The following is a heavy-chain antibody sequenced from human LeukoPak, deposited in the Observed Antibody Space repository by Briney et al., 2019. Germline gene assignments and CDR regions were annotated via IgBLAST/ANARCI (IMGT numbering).Heavy chain of an antibody. CDR1: GFTFSSYT. CDR2: ISYDGSNK. CDR3: AKDTLYCSSTSCRGPDAFDI. V-gene: IGHV3-30*18. Sequence: PGGSLRLSCAASGFTFSSYTMNWVRQAPGKGLEWVAVISYDGSNKYYADSVKGRFTISRDNSKNTLYLQMNSLRAEDTAVYYCAKDTLYCSSTSCRGPDAFDIWGQGTMVTVSS. D-gene: IGHD2-2*01. J-gene: IGHJ3*02.